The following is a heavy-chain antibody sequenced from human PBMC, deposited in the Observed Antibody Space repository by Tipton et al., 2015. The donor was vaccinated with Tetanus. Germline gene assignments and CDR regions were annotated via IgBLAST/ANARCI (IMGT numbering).Heavy chain of an antibody. D-gene: IGHD1-1*01. Sequence: GLVKPSETLSLTCTVSGGSMSTYYWSWIRQPPGKGLEWIGYVYYTGSTDYNPSLKSRVTISVDRSNDQFSLSLTSVTAADTAIYYCVRAPYNSPGKYYFDYWGQGTLVTVSS. CDR2: VYYTGST. J-gene: IGHJ4*02. CDR1: GGSMSTYY. V-gene: IGHV4-59*12. CDR3: VRAPYNSPGKYYFDY.